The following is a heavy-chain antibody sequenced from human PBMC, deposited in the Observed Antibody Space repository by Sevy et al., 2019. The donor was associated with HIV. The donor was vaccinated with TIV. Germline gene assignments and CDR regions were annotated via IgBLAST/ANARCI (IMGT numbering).Heavy chain of an antibody. J-gene: IGHJ4*02. Sequence: GGSLRLSCAASGFTFSKYSMSWVRQPPGKGLEWVSTLSFGCGEINYEDSVKGRFTISRENSKSSVDLQMNNLRPEDTAVYYCAREGCTKPHDYWGQGTLVTVSS. CDR1: GFTFSKYS. V-gene: IGHV3-23*01. CDR2: LSFGCGEI. D-gene: IGHD2-8*01. CDR3: AREGCTKPHDY.